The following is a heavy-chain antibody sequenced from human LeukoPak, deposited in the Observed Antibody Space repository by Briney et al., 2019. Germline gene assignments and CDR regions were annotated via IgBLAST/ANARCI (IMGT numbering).Heavy chain of an antibody. Sequence: ASVKVSCKASGYTFTGYYMHWVRQAPGQGREWMGWINPNSGGTNYAQKFQGRVTMTRHTSISTAYMELSRLRSDDTAVYYCARDRYYDILTGYFDPWGQGTLVPVSS. CDR2: INPNSGGT. J-gene: IGHJ5*02. D-gene: IGHD3-9*01. CDR1: GYTFTGYY. V-gene: IGHV1-2*02. CDR3: ARDRYYDILTGYFDP.